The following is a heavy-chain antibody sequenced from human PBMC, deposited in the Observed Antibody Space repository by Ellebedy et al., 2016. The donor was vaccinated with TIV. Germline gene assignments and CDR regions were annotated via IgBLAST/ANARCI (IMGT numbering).Heavy chain of an antibody. CDR1: RFSFSSYW. CDR2: INRDGGET. J-gene: IGHJ3*01. Sequence: GESLKISCAASRFSFSSYWMSWVRQAPGKGLEWVANINRDGGETFYVDSVGGRFTISRDNAKNSLYLQMNGLRGEDTATYYCARDMGWGNERVNDAFDLWGQGTMVSVSS. CDR3: ARDMGWGNERVNDAFDL. V-gene: IGHV3-7*01. D-gene: IGHD1-1*01.